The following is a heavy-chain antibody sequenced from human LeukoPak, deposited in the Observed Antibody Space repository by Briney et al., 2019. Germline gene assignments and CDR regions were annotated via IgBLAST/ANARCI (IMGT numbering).Heavy chain of an antibody. CDR1: GYTFTGYY. J-gene: IGHJ6*03. CDR3: ARLYYLGGPRRPYYYYYMNV. CDR2: INPNSGGT. Sequence: ASVKVSCKASGYTFTGYYMHWVRQAPGQGLEWMGWINPNSGGTNYAQKFQGRVTMTRDTSISTAYMELSRLRSDDTAVYYCARLYYLGGPRRPYYYYYMNVWGKGTTVTISS. D-gene: IGHD3-10*01. V-gene: IGHV1-2*02.